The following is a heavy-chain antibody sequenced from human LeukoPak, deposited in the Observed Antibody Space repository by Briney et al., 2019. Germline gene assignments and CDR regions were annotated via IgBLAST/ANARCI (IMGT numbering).Heavy chain of an antibody. Sequence: GESLKISCNGFGYSFTTYWLGGARQMPGKGLEWMGIIYPGDSDTTYSPAFQGQVTISVDKSVNTAYLQWTSLKPSDTAVYSGARHGLGGSGSYSRYWGQGTLVTVSS. V-gene: IGHV5-51*01. CDR3: ARHGLGGSGSYSRY. D-gene: IGHD1-26*01. CDR1: GYSFTTYW. J-gene: IGHJ4*02. CDR2: IYPGDSDT.